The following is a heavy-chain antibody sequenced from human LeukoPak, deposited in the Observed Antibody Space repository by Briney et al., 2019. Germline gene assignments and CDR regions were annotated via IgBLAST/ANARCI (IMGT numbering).Heavy chain of an antibody. CDR1: GGSITSYY. D-gene: IGHD6-13*01. J-gene: IGHJ4*02. CDR3: ARLSSGSSSWYDIDY. V-gene: IGHV4-59*08. Sequence: SETLSLTCTVSGGSITSYYWSWIRQPPGKGLERIGYIYYSGSTKHNPSLKSRVTISVDTSKNQFSLKLSSVTAADTAVYYCARLSSGSSSWYDIDYWGQGTLVTVSS. CDR2: IYYSGST.